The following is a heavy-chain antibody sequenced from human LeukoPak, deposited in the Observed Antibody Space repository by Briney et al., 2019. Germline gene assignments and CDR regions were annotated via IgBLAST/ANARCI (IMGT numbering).Heavy chain of an antibody. D-gene: IGHD3-10*01. CDR1: GYTFTSYY. CDR3: ARDRDTDSGSWNNWFDP. V-gene: IGHV1-46*01. J-gene: IGHJ5*02. CDR2: INPSGGST. Sequence: GASVKVSCKASGYTFTSYYMHWVRQAPGQGLEWMGIINPSGGSTSYAQKFQGRVTMTRDTSTSTVYMELSSLRSEDTAVYYCARDRDTDSGSWNNWFDPWGQGTLVTVSS.